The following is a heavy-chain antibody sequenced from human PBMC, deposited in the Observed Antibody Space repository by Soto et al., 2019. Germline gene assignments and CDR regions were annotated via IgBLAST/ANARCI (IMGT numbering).Heavy chain of an antibody. D-gene: IGHD1-20*01. CDR3: VRVDGRYNIDY. V-gene: IGHV3-72*01. CDR1: GFTFSDHY. J-gene: IGHJ4*02. Sequence: EVQLVESGGGLVQPGGSLRLSCAASGFTFSDHYMDWVRQAPEKGLEWVGRIRKKANGYTTEYAASVKGRFTISRDDSKNSLYVQKNSLKIEDTAVYYCVRVDGRYNIDYWGQGTLVTVSS. CDR2: IRKKANGYTT.